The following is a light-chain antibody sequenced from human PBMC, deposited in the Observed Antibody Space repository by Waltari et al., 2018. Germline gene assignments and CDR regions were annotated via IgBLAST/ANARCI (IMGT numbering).Light chain of an antibody. CDR1: GSNIGAGYD. V-gene: IGLV1-40*01. Sequence: QSVLTQPRSVSGAPGQRVTIACSGSGSNIGAGYDVHWYRHLPGKAPTLLIYGVNTRPPGVSDRFSGSQFDTSASLAIAGLQADDEADYYCQSYDTILSVVFGGGTKLTVL. CDR2: GVN. J-gene: IGLJ2*01. CDR3: QSYDTILSVV.